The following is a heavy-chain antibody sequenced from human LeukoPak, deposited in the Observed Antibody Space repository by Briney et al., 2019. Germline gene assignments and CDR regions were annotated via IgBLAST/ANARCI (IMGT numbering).Heavy chain of an antibody. V-gene: IGHV4-4*07. CDR1: GVSISGHY. D-gene: IGHD2-15*01. CDR3: ARGVYCSGDTCYYYYYYMDV. Sequence: SETLSLTCTVSGVSISGHYWSWIRQPAGKGLEWIGRIYTSGSTNYNPSLKSRVTISLDRSKNQFSLRLSSVTAADTAVYYCARGVYCSGDTCYYYYYYMDVWGKGTTVTVSS. J-gene: IGHJ6*03. CDR2: IYTSGST.